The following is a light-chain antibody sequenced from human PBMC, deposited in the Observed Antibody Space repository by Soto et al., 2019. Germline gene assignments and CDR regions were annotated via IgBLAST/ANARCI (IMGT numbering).Light chain of an antibody. CDR2: DVS. CDR3: SSYTSSSTDV. Sequence: QSALTQPASVSGSPGQSITMSCTGTSSYVGGYNYVSWYQQHPGKAPKLMIYDVSNRPSGVSNRFSGSKSGNTASLTISGLQAEDEADYYCSSYTSSSTDVFGTGTKLTVL. J-gene: IGLJ1*01. V-gene: IGLV2-14*01. CDR1: SSYVGGYNY.